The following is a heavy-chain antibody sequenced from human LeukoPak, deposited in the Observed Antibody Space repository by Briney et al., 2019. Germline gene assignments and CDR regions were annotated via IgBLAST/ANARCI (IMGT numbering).Heavy chain of an antibody. CDR2: IYYRGST. CDR1: GGSISSYY. J-gene: IGHJ3*02. V-gene: IGHV4-59*08. D-gene: IGHD6-13*01. Sequence: PSETLSLTCTVSGGSISSYYWSWIRQPPGKGLEWIGYIYYRGSTNYNPSLKSRVTISVDTSKNQFSLKLSSVTAADTAVYYCARLPSSSWYSAFDIWGQGTMVTVSS. CDR3: ARLPSSSWYSAFDI.